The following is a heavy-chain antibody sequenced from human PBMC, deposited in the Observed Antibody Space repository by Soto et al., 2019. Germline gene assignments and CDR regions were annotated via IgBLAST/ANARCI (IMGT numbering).Heavy chain of an antibody. V-gene: IGHV4-30-4*01. D-gene: IGHD6-13*01. Sequence: SLSLTCTVSGGSISSGDYYWSGIRQPPGKGLEWIGYIYYSGSTYYNPSLKSRVTISVDTSKNQFSLKLSSVTAADTAVYYCDRDQGSWYLYYGMEVWGQGTTVTVS. CDR2: IYYSGST. CDR1: GGSISSGDYY. J-gene: IGHJ6*02. CDR3: DRDQGSWYLYYGMEV.